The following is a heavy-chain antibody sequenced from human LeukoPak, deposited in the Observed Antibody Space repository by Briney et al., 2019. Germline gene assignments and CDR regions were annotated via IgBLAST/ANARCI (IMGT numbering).Heavy chain of an antibody. CDR3: ARRELLWFGETDASDI. V-gene: IGHV4-34*01. CDR1: GGSFSGFY. D-gene: IGHD3-10*01. Sequence: SETLSLTCTLYGGSFSGFYWSWIRQPPGKGLEWIGEINHSGSTNYNPSLKSRVTISVDTSKNQFFLRLSSVTAADTAVYYCARRELLWFGETDASDIWGQGTMVTVSS. J-gene: IGHJ3*02. CDR2: INHSGST.